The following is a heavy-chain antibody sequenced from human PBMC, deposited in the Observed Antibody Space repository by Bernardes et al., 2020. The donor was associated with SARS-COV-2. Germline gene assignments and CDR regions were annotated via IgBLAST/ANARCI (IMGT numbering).Heavy chain of an antibody. CDR3: ERIGRPPDNYAMDV. CDR1: GFTFSNYW. CDR2: IMDVGLDK. D-gene: IGHD1-1*01. V-gene: IGHV3-7*02. J-gene: IGHJ6*04. Sequence: GGYLRLSFATSGFTFSNYWLSWFRQAPGKGPEWVAHIMDVGLDKYYVDSVRGRFTISRDSTKKSLDLLMSSLTAEDTAVYFCERIGRPPDNYAMDVWDKGSTVTVYS.